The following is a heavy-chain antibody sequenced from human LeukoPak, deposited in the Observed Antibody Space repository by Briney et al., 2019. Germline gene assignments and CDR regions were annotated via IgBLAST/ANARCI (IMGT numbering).Heavy chain of an antibody. CDR2: IQYDGSNE. D-gene: IGHD2-8*01. CDR3: AKDRCSNGIGCYYYYMDV. CDR1: GFTFSSYG. Sequence: GSLRLSCAASGFTFSSYGMHWVRQAPGKGLEWVVYIQYDGSNEQYAHSVKGRFRISRDSSKNILYLQMNSLRAEDTAVYYCAKDRCSNGIGCYYYYMDVWGKGTTVTISS. V-gene: IGHV3-30*02. J-gene: IGHJ6*03.